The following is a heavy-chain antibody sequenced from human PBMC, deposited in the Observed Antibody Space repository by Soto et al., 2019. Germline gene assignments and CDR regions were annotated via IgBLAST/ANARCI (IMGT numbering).Heavy chain of an antibody. CDR3: ARVPTVVTTAYYFDY. J-gene: IGHJ4*02. V-gene: IGHV3-30-3*01. CDR1: GFTFSSYA. Sequence: QVQLVESGGGVVQPGRSLRLSCAASGFTFSSYAMHWVRQAPGKGLEWVAVISYDGSNKYYADSMKGRFTISRDNSKNTLYLQMNSLRAEDTAVYYCARVPTVVTTAYYFDYWGQGTLVTVSS. CDR2: ISYDGSNK. D-gene: IGHD4-17*01.